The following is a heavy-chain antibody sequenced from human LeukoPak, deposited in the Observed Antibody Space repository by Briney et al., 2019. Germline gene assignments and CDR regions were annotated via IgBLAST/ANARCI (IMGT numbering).Heavy chain of an antibody. J-gene: IGHJ4*02. CDR1: GGTFSSYA. V-gene: IGHV1-69*04. CDR2: IIPILGIA. D-gene: IGHD5-24*01. CDR3: ARDLVLRWLQFSYFDY. Sequence: SVKVSCKASGGTFSSYAISWVRQAPGQGLEWMGRIIPILGIANYAQKFQGRVTITADKSTSTAYMELSSLRSEDTAVYYCARDLVLRWLQFSYFDYWGQGTLVTVSS.